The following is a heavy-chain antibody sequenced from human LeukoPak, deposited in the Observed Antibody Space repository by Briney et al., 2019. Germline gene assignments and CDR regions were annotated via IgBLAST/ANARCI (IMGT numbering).Heavy chain of an antibody. Sequence: PGGSLRLSCAASGFTFSNSVRNWVRQAPGKGLEWVSPICGSGFSKYNADPVKGRFTISRDNSKNTLYLQMNRLRAEDTGVYYCAKGQYYFDYWGQGTLVTVSS. V-gene: IGHV3-23*01. CDR3: AKGQYYFDY. CDR1: GFTFSNSV. CDR2: ICGSGFSK. D-gene: IGHD5-24*01. J-gene: IGHJ4*02.